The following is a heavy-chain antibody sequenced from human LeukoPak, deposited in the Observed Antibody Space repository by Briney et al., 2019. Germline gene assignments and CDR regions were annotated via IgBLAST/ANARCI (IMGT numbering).Heavy chain of an antibody. CDR3: ARDGSFWRGYPYYYDY. V-gene: IGHV3-33*01. CDR2: IWYDGSNK. J-gene: IGHJ4*02. D-gene: IGHD3-3*01. CDR1: GFTFSSYG. Sequence: PPGGSLRLSCAASGFTFSSYGMHWVRQAPGKGLEWVAIIWYDGSNKYYADSVKGRFTISRDNSKNTLYLQVYSLKAEDTAVYYCARDGSFWRGYPYYYDYWSQGTLVTVSS.